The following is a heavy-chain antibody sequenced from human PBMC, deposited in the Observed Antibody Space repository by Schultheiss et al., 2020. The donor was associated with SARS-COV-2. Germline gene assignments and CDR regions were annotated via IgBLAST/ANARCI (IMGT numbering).Heavy chain of an antibody. CDR2: IKQDGSEK. CDR3: TDTSGYPPRDY. V-gene: IGHV3-7*03. D-gene: IGHD3-22*01. CDR1: GFTFSSYG. Sequence: GESLKISCAASGFTFSSYGMHWVRQAPGKGLEWVANIKQDGSEKYYVDSVKGRFTISRDNAKNSLYLQMNSLKTEDTAVYYCTDTSGYPPRDYWGQGTLVTVSS. J-gene: IGHJ4*02.